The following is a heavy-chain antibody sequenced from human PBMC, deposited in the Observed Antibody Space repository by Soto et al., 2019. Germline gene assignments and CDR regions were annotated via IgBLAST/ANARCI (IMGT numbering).Heavy chain of an antibody. V-gene: IGHV1-58*01. Sequence: SVKVSCKASGFTFTSSAVQWVRQSRGQRLEWIGWIVVGNGNTNYAQKFQERVTITRDMSTSTAYMELSSLRSEDTAVYYCAAFDFWSGYPSPYFDYWGQGTLVTVSS. CDR2: IVVGNGNT. CDR3: AAFDFWSGYPSPYFDY. J-gene: IGHJ4*02. D-gene: IGHD3-3*01. CDR1: GFTFTSSA.